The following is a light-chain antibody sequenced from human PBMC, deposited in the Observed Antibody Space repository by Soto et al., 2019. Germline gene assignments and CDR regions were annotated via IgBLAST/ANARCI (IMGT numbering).Light chain of an antibody. V-gene: IGKV1-12*01. J-gene: IGKJ3*01. CDR1: QGLSSW. Sequence: DIQMSQSPSSVSASVGDRITITCRASQGLSSWLAWYQQKPGRAPKLLIFAASSLQSGVPSRFSGSGSGTDFTLTISSLQPEDFATYYCQQANSFSFTFGPGTKVDIK. CDR3: QQANSFSFT. CDR2: AAS.